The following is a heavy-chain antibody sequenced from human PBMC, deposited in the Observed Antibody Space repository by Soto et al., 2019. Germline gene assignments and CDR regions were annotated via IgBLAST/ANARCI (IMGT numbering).Heavy chain of an antibody. D-gene: IGHD3-10*01. Sequence: GGSLRLSCAASGFTLSSDGMHWLRQAPGKGLEWVALMSYDGSYKYYADSVKGRFTISRDNSKNTLYLQMNSLRAEDTAVYYCAKHGEGYYRAAVWGPRTTGTVS. CDR1: GFTLSSDG. V-gene: IGHV3-30*18. CDR2: MSYDGSYK. CDR3: AKHGEGYYRAAV. J-gene: IGHJ6*02.